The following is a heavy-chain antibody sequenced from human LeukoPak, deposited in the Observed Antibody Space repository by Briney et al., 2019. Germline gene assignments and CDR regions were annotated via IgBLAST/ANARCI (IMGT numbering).Heavy chain of an antibody. D-gene: IGHD1-7*01. CDR2: VYYSGTT. V-gene: IGHV4-39*01. Sequence: SETLSLTCTVSGGSVSSSSSYWAWIRQPPGRGLEWIGSVYYSGTTYYNTSLESRVTISEDTSRNRFSLMLSSVTAADAAVYYCVRQNSDYYYYYLDVWGEGTTVIVSS. CDR3: VRQNSDYYYYYLDV. CDR1: GGSVSSSSSY. J-gene: IGHJ6*03.